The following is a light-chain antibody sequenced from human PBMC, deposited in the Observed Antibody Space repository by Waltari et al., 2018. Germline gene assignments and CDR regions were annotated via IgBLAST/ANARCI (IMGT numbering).Light chain of an antibody. Sequence: EIVLTQSPATLSLSPGERATLSCRTSQSTGVYLAWYQQRPGQAARLIMSDAFNRAPGIPASFSGSGSGTDFTLTISSLEPEDFAVYYCQQQRNFIFCPGTKVDIK. J-gene: IGKJ3*01. V-gene: IGKV3-11*01. CDR2: DAF. CDR3: QQQRNFI. CDR1: QSTGVY.